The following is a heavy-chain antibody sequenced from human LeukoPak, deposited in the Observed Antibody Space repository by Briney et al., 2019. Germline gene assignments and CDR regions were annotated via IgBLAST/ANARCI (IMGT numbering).Heavy chain of an antibody. CDR2: IIPMSGTV. CDR1: GGTFSTFG. V-gene: IGHV1-69*06. J-gene: IGHJ3*02. Sequence: SVKVSCKASGGTFSTFGISWVRQAPGQGLEWMGGIIPMSGTVNNAQKFQGRVTITADKSTGTAYMELSSLRSDDTAVYYCARARRLGAHDRQVNAFDIWGQGTMVTVSS. CDR3: ARARRLGAHDRQVNAFDI. D-gene: IGHD3-16*01.